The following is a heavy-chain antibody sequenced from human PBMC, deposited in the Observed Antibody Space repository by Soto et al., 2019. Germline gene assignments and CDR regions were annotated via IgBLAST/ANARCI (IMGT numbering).Heavy chain of an antibody. CDR2: TYYRSKWYN. D-gene: IGHD6-6*01. CDR1: GDSVSSNSAA. Sequence: PSQTLSLTCAISGDSVSSNSAAWNWIRQSPSRGLEWLGRTYYRSKWYNDYAVSVKSRITINPDTSKNQFSLQLNSMTPEDTAVYYCARDIGQLVGYAFEIWDQGTRVTVAS. J-gene: IGHJ3*02. CDR3: ARDIGQLVGYAFEI. V-gene: IGHV6-1*01.